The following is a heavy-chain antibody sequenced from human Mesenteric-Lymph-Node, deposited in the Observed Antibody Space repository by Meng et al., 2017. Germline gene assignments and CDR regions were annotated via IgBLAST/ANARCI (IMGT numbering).Heavy chain of an antibody. J-gene: IGHJ4*02. D-gene: IGHD3-10*01. Sequence: KVSCKGSGYNFASYWIRWVRQMPGKGLEWMGIIFPADSDTRYSPSFQGQVTISADKSISTAYLQWSSLKASDTAMYYCARTPYYYGSGSYKEFFDYWGQGTLVTVSS. CDR2: IFPADSDT. CDR3: ARTPYYYGSGSYKEFFDY. V-gene: IGHV5-51*01. CDR1: GYNFASYW.